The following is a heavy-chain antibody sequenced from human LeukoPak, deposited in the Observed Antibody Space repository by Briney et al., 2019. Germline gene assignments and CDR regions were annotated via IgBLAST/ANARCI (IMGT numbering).Heavy chain of an antibody. J-gene: IGHJ3*02. V-gene: IGHV3-7*01. D-gene: IGHD2-15*01. CDR1: GFNISPFW. Sequence: PGGSLRLSCVASGFNISPFWMTWVRQALDKGLEWVANIRGDGSRLYYVDSVKGRFTISRDNAKNSLYLQMSNLRADDTSVYYCARDRNYCSSDRCYDAFDIWGQGTMVTVSS. CDR3: ARDRNYCSSDRCYDAFDI. CDR2: IRGDGSRL.